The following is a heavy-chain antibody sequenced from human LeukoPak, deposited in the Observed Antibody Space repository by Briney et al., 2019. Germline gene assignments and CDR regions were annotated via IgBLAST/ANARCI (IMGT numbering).Heavy chain of an antibody. V-gene: IGHV4-4*07. J-gene: IGHJ4*02. CDR1: GGSISRYY. CDR3: AREVMTTVISYYFDY. CDR2: IYTSGST. D-gene: IGHD4-17*01. Sequence: SETLSLTCTVSGGSISRYYWSWIRQPAGKGLEWNGRIYTSGSTNYNPSLKSRVTMSVDTSKNQFSLKLSSVTAADTAVYYCAREVMTTVISYYFDYRGQGTLVTVSS.